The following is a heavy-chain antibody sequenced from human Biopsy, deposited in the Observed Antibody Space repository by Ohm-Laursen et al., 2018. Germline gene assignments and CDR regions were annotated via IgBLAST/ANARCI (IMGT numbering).Heavy chain of an antibody. CDR1: GDSISTYY. Sequence: TLSLTWTVSGDSISTYYWSWIRQPPGKGLEWIGYVYYTGSTDYNPSLQSRVTISVDTSKNHFSLRLRSVTPADTAIYYCARDRGYYSDRTVPGYFDLWGRGTLVTVSS. D-gene: IGHD3-22*01. V-gene: IGHV4-59*01. CDR2: VYYTGST. J-gene: IGHJ2*01. CDR3: ARDRGYYSDRTVPGYFDL.